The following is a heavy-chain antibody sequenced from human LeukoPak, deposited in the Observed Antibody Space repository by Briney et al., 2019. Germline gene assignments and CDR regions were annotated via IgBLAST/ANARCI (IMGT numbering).Heavy chain of an antibody. J-gene: IGHJ4*02. V-gene: IGHV1-46*01. Sequence: ASVKVSCKASGYTFTTYYMHWVRQAPGQGLEWMGIINLNGGSTTYAQKFQGRVTMTRDTSTSTVYMELSSLRSDDTAVYYCATLMTMEVTPFDYWGQGTLVTVSS. D-gene: IGHD4-23*01. CDR3: ATLMTMEVTPFDY. CDR1: GYTFTTYY. CDR2: INLNGGST.